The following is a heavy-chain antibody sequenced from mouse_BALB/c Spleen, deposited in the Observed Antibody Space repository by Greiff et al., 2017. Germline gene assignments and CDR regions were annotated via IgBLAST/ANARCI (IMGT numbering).Heavy chain of an antibody. D-gene: IGHD2-4*01. CDR1: GFNIKDTY. J-gene: IGHJ4*01. V-gene: IGHV1-69*02. CDR2: IYPSDSYT. CDR3: TTLMITTGYAMDY. Sequence: VQLQQSGAELVKPGASVKLSCTASGFNIKDTYMHWVKQRPGQGLEWIGNIYPSDSYTNYNQKFKDKATLTVDKSSSTAYMQLSSPTSEDSAVYYCTTLMITTGYAMDYWGQGTSVTVSS.